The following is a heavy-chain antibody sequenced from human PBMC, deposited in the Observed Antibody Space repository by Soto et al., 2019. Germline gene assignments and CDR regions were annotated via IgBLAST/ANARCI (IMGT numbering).Heavy chain of an antibody. V-gene: IGHV3-64D*06. D-gene: IGHD4-4*01. J-gene: IGHJ5*02. CDR1: GFTFSSYA. CDR2: ISSNGGST. Sequence: LRLSCSASGFTFSSYAMHWVRQAPGKGLEYVSAISSNGGSTYYADSVKGRFTISRDNSKNTLYLQMSSLRAEDTAVYYCVKARNQSIADGYSYNWFDPWGQGTLVTVSS. CDR3: VKARNQSIADGYSYNWFDP.